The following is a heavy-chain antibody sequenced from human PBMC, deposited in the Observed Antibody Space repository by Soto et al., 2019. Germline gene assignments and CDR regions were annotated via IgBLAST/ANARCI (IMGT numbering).Heavy chain of an antibody. V-gene: IGHV1-46*01. CDR3: AREMPTYAFDI. Sequence: ASVKVSCKASGYTFTSYYMHWGRQAPGQGLEWMGIINPSGGSTSYAQKFQGRVTMTRDTSTSTVYMELSSPRSEDTAVYYCAREMPTYAFDIWGQGTMVTVSS. CDR1: GYTFTSYY. CDR2: INPSGGST. J-gene: IGHJ3*02. D-gene: IGHD2-2*01.